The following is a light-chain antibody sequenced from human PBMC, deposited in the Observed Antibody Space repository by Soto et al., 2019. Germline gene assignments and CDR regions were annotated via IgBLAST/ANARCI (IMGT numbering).Light chain of an antibody. J-gene: IGKJ3*01. CDR3: QQYNSSPFT. V-gene: IGKV1-5*03. Sequence: DIQMTQSPSTLSASVGDRVTITCRASQSISSWLAWYQQKPGKAPKLLIYKASSLESGVPSRFSGSGSGTEFTLTIISLQPDDFATYYCQQYNSSPFTFGPGTKVDIK. CDR1: QSISSW. CDR2: KAS.